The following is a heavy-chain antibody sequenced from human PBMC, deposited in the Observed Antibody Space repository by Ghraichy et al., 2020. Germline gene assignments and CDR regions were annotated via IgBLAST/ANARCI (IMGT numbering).Heavy chain of an antibody. Sequence: GGSLRLSCAASGFTFSDYGMHWVRQAPDKGLEWVAVISYDGSNKYYVDSVKGRFTISRDNSKNTLYLQMNSLRAVDTAVYFCAKPHNYGDYGYFQHWGPGHLVTVSS. J-gene: IGHJ1*01. CDR3: AKPHNYGDYGYFQH. CDR2: ISYDGSNK. D-gene: IGHD4-17*01. V-gene: IGHV3-30*18. CDR1: GFTFSDYG.